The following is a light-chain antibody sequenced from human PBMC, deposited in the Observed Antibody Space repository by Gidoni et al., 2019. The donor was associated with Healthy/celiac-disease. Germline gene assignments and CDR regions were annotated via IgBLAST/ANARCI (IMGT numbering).Light chain of an antibody. CDR3: QQYYSTPPYT. CDR1: HSVLYSSNNNNY. J-gene: IGKJ2*01. V-gene: IGKV4-1*01. Sequence: DIVMTQPPDSLSVSLGERATITCKSSHSVLYSSNNNNYLARYQQKPGQPPKLLIYCASTRESGVTDRFSGSGSGTDFTLTISSLQAEDVAVYYCQQYYSTPPYTFGQGTKLEIK. CDR2: CAS.